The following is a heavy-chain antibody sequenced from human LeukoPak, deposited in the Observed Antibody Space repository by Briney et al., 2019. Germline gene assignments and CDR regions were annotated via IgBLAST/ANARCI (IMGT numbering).Heavy chain of an antibody. Sequence: SETLSLTCTVSGGSISSHYWSWIRQPPGKGLEWIGYIYTIGSNNYNPSLKSRVTISVDTSKNQFSLKLSSVTAADTAVYYCAKVASETYSYYYMDVWGKGTTVTISS. D-gene: IGHD2-15*01. CDR1: GGSISSHY. J-gene: IGHJ6*03. V-gene: IGHV4-4*08. CDR2: IYTIGSN. CDR3: AKVASETYSYYYMDV.